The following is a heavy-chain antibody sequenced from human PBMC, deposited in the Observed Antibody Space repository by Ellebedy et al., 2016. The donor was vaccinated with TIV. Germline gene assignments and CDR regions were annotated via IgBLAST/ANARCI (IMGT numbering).Heavy chain of an antibody. J-gene: IGHJ6*02. CDR1: GVSISSSSYY. CDR3: ARDVAVAGSADYYYGMDV. Sequence: MPSETLSLTCTVSGVSISSSSYYWGWLRQPRGKALEWIGYIYYSGSTNYNPSLKSRVTISVDTSKNQFSLKLRSVTAADTAVYYCARDVAVAGSADYYYGMDVWGQGTTVTVSS. V-gene: IGHV4-61*01. CDR2: IYYSGST. D-gene: IGHD6-19*01.